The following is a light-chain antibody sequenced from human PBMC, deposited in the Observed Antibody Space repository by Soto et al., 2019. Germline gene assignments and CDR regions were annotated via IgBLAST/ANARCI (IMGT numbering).Light chain of an antibody. CDR3: SSYVGSNSLL. CDR2: EVS. CDR1: SSDVGYYNY. V-gene: IGLV2-8*01. Sequence: QSALTQPPSASGSPGQSVTISCTGTSSDVGYYNYVSWYQQHPGRAPKLIIYEVSERPSGVPDRVSGSKSGNTASLTVSGLQAEDEGDYYCSSYVGSNSLLFGGGTKLTVL. J-gene: IGLJ3*02.